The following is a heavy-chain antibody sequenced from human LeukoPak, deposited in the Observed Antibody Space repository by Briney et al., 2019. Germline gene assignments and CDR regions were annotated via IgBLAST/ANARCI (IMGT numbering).Heavy chain of an antibody. J-gene: IGHJ4*02. CDR3: ARRAGGYSHPYDY. Sequence: GGSLRLSCAASGFTLSIYWMSWVRQAPGKGLEWVANIKQDGSEKYYVDSVKGRFTISRDNAKNSLYLQMNSLRAEDTAVYYCARRAGGYSHPYDYWGQGILVTVSS. D-gene: IGHD4-23*01. CDR1: GFTLSIYW. CDR2: IKQDGSEK. V-gene: IGHV3-7*03.